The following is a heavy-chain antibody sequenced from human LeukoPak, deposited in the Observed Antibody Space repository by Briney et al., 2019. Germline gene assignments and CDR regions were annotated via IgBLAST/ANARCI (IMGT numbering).Heavy chain of an antibody. V-gene: IGHV3-74*01. D-gene: IGHD4/OR15-4a*01. J-gene: IGHJ4*02. Sequence: GGSLRLSCAASGFTFSNYWMHWVRQAPGKGLVWVSRINSDGINTSYADSVKGRFTISRDNAKNSLDLQMNSLRAEDTAVYYCARDTLGEGEDANYAVYYFDYWGQGTPVTVSS. CDR3: ARDTLGEGEDANYAVYYFDY. CDR1: GFTFSNYW. CDR2: INSDGINT.